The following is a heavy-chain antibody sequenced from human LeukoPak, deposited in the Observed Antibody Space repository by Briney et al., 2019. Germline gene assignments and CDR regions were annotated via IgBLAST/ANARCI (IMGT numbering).Heavy chain of an antibody. Sequence: SETLSLTCAVSGYSISSGYYWGWIGHPPGKGLEWIGSIYHSGNTYYNPSLKSRVTISVDPSKNQFSLRVSSVTAADTAVYYCAKGLWFGEYYFDSWGQGTLVTVSS. J-gene: IGHJ4*02. CDR3: AKGLWFGEYYFDS. V-gene: IGHV4-38-2*01. CDR2: IYHSGNT. D-gene: IGHD3-10*01. CDR1: GYSISSGYY.